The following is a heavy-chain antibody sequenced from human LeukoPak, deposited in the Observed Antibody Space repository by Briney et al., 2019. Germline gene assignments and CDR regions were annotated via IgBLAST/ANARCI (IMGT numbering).Heavy chain of an antibody. J-gene: IGHJ4*02. V-gene: IGHV1-69*04. CDR2: IIPILGIA. CDR1: GGTFSSYA. D-gene: IGHD3-22*01. Sequence: SVKVSCKASGGTFSSYAISWVRQAPGQGLEWMGRIIPILGIANYAQKLQGRVTITADKSTSTAYMELSSLRSEDTAVYYCARESVITALYYFDYWGQGTLVTASS. CDR3: ARESVITALYYFDY.